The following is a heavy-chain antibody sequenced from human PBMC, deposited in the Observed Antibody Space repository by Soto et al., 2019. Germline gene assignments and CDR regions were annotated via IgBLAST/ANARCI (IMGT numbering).Heavy chain of an antibody. CDR1: GGTFSSYT. J-gene: IGHJ4*02. CDR2: IISILGIA. CDR3: ARGYGDDFDY. D-gene: IGHD4-17*01. V-gene: IGHV1-69*02. Sequence: QVQLVQSGAEVKKPGSSVKVSCKASGGTFSSYTISWVRQAPGQGLEWMGRIISILGIANYAQKFKGRVAITADKATSTAYMELSSLRSADTEVYYFARGYGDDFDYGGQGTLVTVSS.